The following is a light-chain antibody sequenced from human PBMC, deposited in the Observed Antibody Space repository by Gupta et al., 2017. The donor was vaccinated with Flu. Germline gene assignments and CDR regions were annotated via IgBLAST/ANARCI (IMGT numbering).Light chain of an antibody. CDR3: QQYGSSPLT. CDR2: GAS. CDR1: QSVSSSY. J-gene: IGKJ1*01. V-gene: IGKV3-20*01. Sequence: EIVLTQSPCTLTLSPGERATLSCRASQSVSSSYLAWYQQKPGQAPRLRIYGASSSATGIPDRFSGSGSGTDFTLTISRREPEDFAVYYCQQYGSSPLTVGQGTKVEIK.